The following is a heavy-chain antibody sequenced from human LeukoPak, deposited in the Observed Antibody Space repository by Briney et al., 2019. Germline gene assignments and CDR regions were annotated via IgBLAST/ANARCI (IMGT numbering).Heavy chain of an antibody. D-gene: IGHD3-10*01. CDR3: ARGQLWFGETYYYYYYMDV. Sequence: SVKVSCKASGYTFTSYDINWVRQATGQGLEWMGWMNPNSGNTGYAQKFQGRVTMTRNTSISTAYMELSSLRSEDTAVYYCARGQLWFGETYYYYYYMDVWGKGTTVTVSS. J-gene: IGHJ6*03. CDR1: GYTFTSYD. CDR2: MNPNSGNT. V-gene: IGHV1-8*01.